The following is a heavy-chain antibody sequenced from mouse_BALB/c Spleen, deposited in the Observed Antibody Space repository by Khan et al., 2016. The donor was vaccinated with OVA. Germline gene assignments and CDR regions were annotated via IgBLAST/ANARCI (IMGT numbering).Heavy chain of an antibody. CDR2: IRNKANGYTT. D-gene: IGHD1-1*01. CDR3: ARETVVNVYWYLDV. V-gene: IGHV7-3*02. J-gene: IGHJ1*01. CDR1: GFTSTDYY. Sequence: EVELVESGGGLVQPGGSLRLSCATSGFTSTDYYMSWVRQPPGKALEWLGFIRNKANGYTTEYSASVKGRFTFSRDNSQSIVYPQMNTLRAEDSATYYCARETVVNVYWYLDVWGAGTTVTVSS.